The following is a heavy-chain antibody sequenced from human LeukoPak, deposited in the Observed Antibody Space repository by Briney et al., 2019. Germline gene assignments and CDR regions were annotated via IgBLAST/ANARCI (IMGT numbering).Heavy chain of an antibody. CDR2: TYSRSKWYN. CDR1: GDSVSSNRAA. D-gene: IGHD3-16*02. Sequence: SQTLSLTCAISGDSVSSNRAAWNWIRQSPSRGLEWLGRTYSRSKWYNDYAVSVKSRISINPDTSKNQFSLQLNSVTPEDTAVYYCARGTGVWGSYRLTASFDYWGQGTLVTVSS. V-gene: IGHV6-1*01. J-gene: IGHJ4*02. CDR3: ARGTGVWGSYRLTASFDY.